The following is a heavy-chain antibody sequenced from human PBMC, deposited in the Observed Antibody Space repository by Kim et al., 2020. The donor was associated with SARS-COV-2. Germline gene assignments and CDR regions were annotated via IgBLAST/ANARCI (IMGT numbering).Heavy chain of an antibody. J-gene: IGHJ3*02. D-gene: IGHD2-15*01. CDR3: AKDMAGVAATVAFDI. V-gene: IGHV3-9*01. Sequence: GGSLRLSCAASGFTFDDYAMHWVRQAPGKGLEWVSGISWNSGSIGYADSVKGRFTISRDNAKNSLYLQMNSLRAEDTALYYCAKDMAGVAATVAFDIWGQGTMVTVSS. CDR1: GFTFDDYA. CDR2: ISWNSGSI.